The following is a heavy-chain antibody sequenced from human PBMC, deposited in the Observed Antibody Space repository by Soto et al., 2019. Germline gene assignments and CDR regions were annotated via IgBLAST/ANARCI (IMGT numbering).Heavy chain of an antibody. J-gene: IGHJ4*02. CDR3: ARTTAVPNTLRSRYFFDY. Sequence: LSLTCSVSGGSVSNKTYYWIWIRQPPGKRLEWIGYVYYSGTTNYNPSLKSRVTISVDLSKNQFSLRLSSVTTADTALYYCARTTAVPNTLRSRYFFDYWGQGTLVTVSS. V-gene: IGHV4-61*01. CDR2: VYYSGTT. D-gene: IGHD4-17*01. CDR1: GGSVSNKTYY.